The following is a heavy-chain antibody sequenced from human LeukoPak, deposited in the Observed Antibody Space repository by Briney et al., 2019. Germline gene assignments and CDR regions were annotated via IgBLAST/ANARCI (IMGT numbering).Heavy chain of an antibody. Sequence: SETLSLTCAVYGGSFSGYYWSWIRQPPGKGLEWIGYIYYSGSTNYNPSLKSRVTISVDTSKNQFSLKLSSVTAADTAVYYCARAWNGMDVWGQGTTVTVSS. J-gene: IGHJ6*02. CDR1: GGSFSGYY. V-gene: IGHV4-59*01. CDR3: ARAWNGMDV. CDR2: IYYSGST.